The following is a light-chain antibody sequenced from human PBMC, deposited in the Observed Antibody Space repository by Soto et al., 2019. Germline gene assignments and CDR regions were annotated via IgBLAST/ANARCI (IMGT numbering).Light chain of an antibody. CDR1: RSVSSNY. Sequence: EIVLTQSPGTLSFSPGERATLSCLSSRSVSSNYLAWYQQIPGQARRLLIYGAASRATGIPGRFSGSGSGTDFTLTITRLEPEDFAVYYCQQYGSSPITFGQGTRLEIK. J-gene: IGKJ5*01. V-gene: IGKV3-20*01. CDR3: QQYGSSPIT. CDR2: GAA.